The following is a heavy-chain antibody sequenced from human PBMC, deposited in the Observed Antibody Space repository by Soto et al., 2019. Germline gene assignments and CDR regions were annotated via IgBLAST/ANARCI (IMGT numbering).Heavy chain of an antibody. CDR1: GFTFGDYA. CDR2: IRSKAYGGTT. Sequence: GGSLRLSCTASGFTFGDYAMSWFRQAPGKGLEWVGFIRSKAYGGTTEYAASVKGRFTISRDDSKSIAYLQMNSLKTEDTAVYYCTRDFEYDILTGYPDYWGQGTLVTVSS. V-gene: IGHV3-49*03. D-gene: IGHD3-9*01. CDR3: TRDFEYDILTGYPDY. J-gene: IGHJ4*02.